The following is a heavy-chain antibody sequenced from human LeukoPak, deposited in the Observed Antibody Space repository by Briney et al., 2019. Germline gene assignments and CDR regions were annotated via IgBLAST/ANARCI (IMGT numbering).Heavy chain of an antibody. CDR2: VASSGTS. J-gene: IGHJ5*02. CDR1: GDSLNTYY. CDR3: ARVVRGVVTSNWFDP. V-gene: IGHV4-59*01. D-gene: IGHD2-21*02. Sequence: PSETLSLTCTVSGDSLNTYYRTWIRQTPGKELEWIGFVASSGTSNYNPSLKSRVSISIDTSKSQFSLALTSVTPADTAVYYCARVVRGVVTSNWFDPWGQGTLVSVSS.